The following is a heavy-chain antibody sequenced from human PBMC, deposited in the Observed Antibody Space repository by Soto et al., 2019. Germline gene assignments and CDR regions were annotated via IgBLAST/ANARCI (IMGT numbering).Heavy chain of an antibody. CDR1: GYTFTSYG. CDR3: ARDAALRVDTAQKFAY. D-gene: IGHD5-18*01. V-gene: IGHV1-18*04. Sequence: QVQLVQSGAEVKKPGASLRVSCKASGYTFTSYGVSWVRQPPGQGLEWMGWISAYNGNTKYAQKLQGRLTMTTDTSTSTAYMELGSLRSDDTAMYYCARDAALRVDTAQKFAYWGQGTLVTVSS. J-gene: IGHJ4*02. CDR2: ISAYNGNT.